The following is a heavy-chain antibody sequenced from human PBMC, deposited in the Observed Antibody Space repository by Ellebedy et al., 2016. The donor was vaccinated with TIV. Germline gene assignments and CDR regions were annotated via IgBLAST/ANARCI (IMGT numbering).Heavy chain of an antibody. CDR2: IGGSGANT. Sequence: GGSLRLXCAASGFTFSDYAMNWVRQAPGKGLEWVSIIGGSGANTYYADSVKGRFTISRDNSENTVYLQMNSLRAEDTAVYYCARRGDHCGGGGCSIEYWGQGTLVTVSS. D-gene: IGHD2-15*01. CDR1: GFTFSDYA. V-gene: IGHV3-23*01. CDR3: ARRGDHCGGGGCSIEY. J-gene: IGHJ4*02.